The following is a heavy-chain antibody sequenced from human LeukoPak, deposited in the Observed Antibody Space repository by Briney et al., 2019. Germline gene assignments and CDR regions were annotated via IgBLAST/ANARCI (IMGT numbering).Heavy chain of an antibody. CDR2: IYYSGST. V-gene: IGHV4-59*01. CDR3: ATSLPLDWYSDL. CDR1: GGSISSYY. J-gene: IGHJ2*01. Sequence: SETLSLTCTVSGGSISSYYWSWIRQPPGKGLEWIGYIYYSGSTNYNPSLKSRVTISVDTSKNQFSLKLSSVTAADTAVYYCATSLPLDWYSDLWGRGTLVSVSS. D-gene: IGHD5/OR15-5a*01.